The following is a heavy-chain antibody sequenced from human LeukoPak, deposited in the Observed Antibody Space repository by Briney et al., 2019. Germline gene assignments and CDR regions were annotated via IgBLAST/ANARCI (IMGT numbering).Heavy chain of an antibody. CDR2: IYYSGRT. CDR1: GFTFSDYY. Sequence: PGGSLRLSCAASGFTFSDYYMSWIRQAPGKGLEWIGYIYYSGRTNYSPSLRSRVTISVDTSKNQFSLKLTSVTATDTAMFYCARHLNGYSGAYLEAFDIWGQGTMVTVSS. J-gene: IGHJ3*02. D-gene: IGHD1-26*01. V-gene: IGHV4-59*08. CDR3: ARHLNGYSGAYLEAFDI.